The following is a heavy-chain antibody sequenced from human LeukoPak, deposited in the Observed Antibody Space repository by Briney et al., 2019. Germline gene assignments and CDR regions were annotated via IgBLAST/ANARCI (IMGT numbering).Heavy chain of an antibody. CDR3: ARTLYYYDSSGPPPSIDY. Sequence: GESLKISCKGSGYSFTSYWIGWVRQMPGKGLEWMGIIYPGDSDTRYSPSFQGQVTISADKSISTAYLQWSSLKASDTAMYYCARTLYYYDSSGPPPSIDYWGQGTLVTVSS. CDR1: GYSFTSYW. V-gene: IGHV5-51*01. CDR2: IYPGDSDT. J-gene: IGHJ4*02. D-gene: IGHD3-22*01.